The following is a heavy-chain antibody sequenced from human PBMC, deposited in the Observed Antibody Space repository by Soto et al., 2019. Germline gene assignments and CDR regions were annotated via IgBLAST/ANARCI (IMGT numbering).Heavy chain of an antibody. J-gene: IGHJ4*02. D-gene: IGHD1-26*01. Sequence: QVQLVQSGAEARVPGASVKVSCKASGYSFTGLDINWVRQTTGQGLEWMGWMEPSSGRTGYAQKFQGRVTMTRDTSINTAYMELSSLTSDDTAFYYCARGVTAGVDYWGQGTVVTVSS. CDR1: GYSFTGLD. V-gene: IGHV1-8*01. CDR3: ARGVTAGVDY. CDR2: MEPSSGRT.